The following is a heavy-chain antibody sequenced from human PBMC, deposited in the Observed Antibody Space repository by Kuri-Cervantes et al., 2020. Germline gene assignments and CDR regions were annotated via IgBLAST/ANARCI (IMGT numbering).Heavy chain of an antibody. CDR2: INHSGST. D-gene: IGHD4-11*01. CDR1: EFTLSDYY. V-gene: IGHV4-34*01. CDR3: ARGGAVTTDY. J-gene: IGHJ4*02. Sequence: ESLKISCAASEFTLSDYYMDWVRQAPGKGLEWVGEINHSGSTNYNPSLKSRVTISVDTSKNQFSLKLSSVTAADTAVYYCARGGAVTTDYWGQGTLVTVSS.